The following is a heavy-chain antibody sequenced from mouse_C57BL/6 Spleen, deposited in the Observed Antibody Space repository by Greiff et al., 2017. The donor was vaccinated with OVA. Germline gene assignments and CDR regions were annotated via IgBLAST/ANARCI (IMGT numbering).Heavy chain of an antibody. J-gene: IGHJ1*03. CDR3: TRPYGSSYGWYFDV. Sequence: QVQLQQSGAELVRPGASVTLSCTASGYTFTDYEMHWVQQTPVHGLEWIGAIDPDTGVTAYNQKFKGKAILTADKSSSTAYMELRSLTSEDSDVYYCTRPYGSSYGWYFDVWGTGTTVTVSS. V-gene: IGHV1-15*01. CDR1: GYTFTDYE. D-gene: IGHD1-1*01. CDR2: IDPDTGVT.